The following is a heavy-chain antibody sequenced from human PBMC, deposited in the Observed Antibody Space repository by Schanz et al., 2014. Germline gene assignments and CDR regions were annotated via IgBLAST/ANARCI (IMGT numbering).Heavy chain of an antibody. V-gene: IGHV3-33*01. D-gene: IGHD3-10*01. CDR3: ARAPPLVRGIAGWFGP. J-gene: IGHJ5*02. Sequence: QVQLVESGGGVAQPGGSLRLSCAASGFSFSGYGMHWVRQAPGKGLEWVAVVCYDGSKKYYADSVKGRFTTSRDNSKNPLYVQLNSVRAEATAVYYWARAPPLVRGIAGWFGPWGQGSLVTVSS. CDR1: GFSFSGYG. CDR2: VCYDGSKK.